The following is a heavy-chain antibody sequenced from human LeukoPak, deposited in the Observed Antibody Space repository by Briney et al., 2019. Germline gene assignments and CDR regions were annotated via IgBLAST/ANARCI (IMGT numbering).Heavy chain of an antibody. CDR1: GGSFSGYY. Sequence: NPSETLSLTCAVYGGSFSGYYWSWIRQPPGKGLEWIGEINHSGSTNYNPSLKSRVTISVDTSKNQFSLKLSSVTAADTAVYYCARDTYSNYRAYHFDYWGQGTLVTVSS. CDR2: INHSGST. V-gene: IGHV4-34*01. D-gene: IGHD4-11*01. CDR3: ARDTYSNYRAYHFDY. J-gene: IGHJ4*02.